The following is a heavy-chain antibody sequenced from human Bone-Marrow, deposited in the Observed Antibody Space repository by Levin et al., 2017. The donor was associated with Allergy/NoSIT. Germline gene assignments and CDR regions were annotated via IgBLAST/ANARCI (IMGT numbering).Heavy chain of an antibody. CDR3: ARLWSGSGWYFRL. CDR1: GYSFTSYW. CDR2: IHPSDSDT. Sequence: GESLKISCKDTGYSFTSYWIGWVRQMPGKGLEWMGSIHPSDSDTRYSPSFQGQVIISADKSINTAYLQWSSLKASDTAIYYCARLWSGSGWYFRLWGQGTLVTVSS. D-gene: IGHD6-19*01. V-gene: IGHV5-51*01. J-gene: IGHJ4*02.